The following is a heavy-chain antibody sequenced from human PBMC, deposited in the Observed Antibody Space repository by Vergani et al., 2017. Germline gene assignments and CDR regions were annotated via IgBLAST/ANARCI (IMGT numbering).Heavy chain of an antibody. CDR3: ARDGNNYGTTFDY. V-gene: IGHV3-48*03. J-gene: IGHJ4*02. Sequence: EVQLLESGGGLVQPGGSLRLSCAAFGFTFSSYEMNWVRQAPGKGLEWVSYISRSGGTIYYADSVKGRFTISRDNAKNSLYLQMNSLGAEDTAVYYCARDGNNYGTTFDYWGQGTLVTVSS. D-gene: IGHD5-18*01. CDR1: GFTFSSYE. CDR2: ISRSGGTI.